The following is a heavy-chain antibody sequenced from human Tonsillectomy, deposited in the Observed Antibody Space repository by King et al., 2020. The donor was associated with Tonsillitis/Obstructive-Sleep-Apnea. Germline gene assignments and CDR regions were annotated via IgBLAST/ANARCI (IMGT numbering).Heavy chain of an antibody. Sequence: VQLQESGGGLVQPGGSLRLSCAASGFTFSNYAMSWVRQAPGKGPEWVSALSGGGTNTYYADSVKGRFTISRDNSKNTLYLQMNSLRAEDTAIYYCANAVAGTWAPFDYWGQGTLVTVSS. CDR1: GFTFSNYA. CDR3: ANAVAGTWAPFDY. D-gene: IGHD6-19*01. J-gene: IGHJ4*02. V-gene: IGHV3-23*01. CDR2: LSGGGTNT.